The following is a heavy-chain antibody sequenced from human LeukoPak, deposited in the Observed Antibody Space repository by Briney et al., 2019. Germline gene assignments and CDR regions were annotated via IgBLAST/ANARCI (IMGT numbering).Heavy chain of an antibody. J-gene: IGHJ3*01. CDR2: IYSDDRT. D-gene: IGHD3-9*01. Sequence: GGSLRLSFAASGFTVRNSDMHWVRQAPGEGLEWVSPIYSDDRTYNVDSLKGRFIISRDNSKNTVSLQMNSLTLEDTAVYYCVKGAPMAKTGRGVLNVWGQGTLVAVSS. V-gene: IGHV3-66*02. CDR3: VKGAPMAKTGRGVLNV. CDR1: GFTVRNSD.